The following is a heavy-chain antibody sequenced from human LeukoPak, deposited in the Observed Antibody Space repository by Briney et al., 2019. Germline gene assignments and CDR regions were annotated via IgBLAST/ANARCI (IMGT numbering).Heavy chain of an antibody. J-gene: IGHJ4*02. Sequence: SETLSLTCAAYGGSFSGYYWSWIRQPPGKGLEWIGEINHSGSTNYNPSLKSRVTISVDTSKNQFSLKLSSVTAADTAVYYCARVGYSSSWSHGTWGQGTLVTVSS. CDR2: INHSGST. CDR3: ARVGYSSSWSHGT. D-gene: IGHD6-13*01. V-gene: IGHV4-34*01. CDR1: GGSFSGYY.